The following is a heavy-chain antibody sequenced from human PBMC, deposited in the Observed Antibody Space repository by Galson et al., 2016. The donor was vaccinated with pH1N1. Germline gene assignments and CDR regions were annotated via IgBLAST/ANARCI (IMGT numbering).Heavy chain of an antibody. CDR1: GGSIGGGYYI. CDR3: ARARPRWDLRADAFDI. J-gene: IGHJ3*02. CDR2: VFASGNT. D-gene: IGHD1-26*01. Sequence: TLSLTCTVSGGSIGGGYYIWTWIRQPAGKGLEWIGRVFASGNTTYNPPLKGRVTISLNTSTTQFSLKLSSVTAADTAVYYCARARPRWDLRADAFDIWGQGTVVTVSS. V-gene: IGHV4-61*02.